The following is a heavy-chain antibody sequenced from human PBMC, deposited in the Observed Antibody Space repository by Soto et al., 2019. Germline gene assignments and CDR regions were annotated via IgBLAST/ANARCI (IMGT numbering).Heavy chain of an antibody. CDR1: GDSVSSNSAA. Sequence: SQTLSLTCAISGDSVSSNSAAWNWIRQSPSRGLEWLGRTYYRSKWYNDYAVSVKSRITISPDTSKNQFSLQLNSVTPEDTAVYYCARDDLGYCSGGSCYNYYYYYGMDVWGQGTTVTVSS. J-gene: IGHJ6*02. D-gene: IGHD2-15*01. CDR3: ARDDLGYCSGGSCYNYYYYYGMDV. CDR2: TYYRSKWYN. V-gene: IGHV6-1*01.